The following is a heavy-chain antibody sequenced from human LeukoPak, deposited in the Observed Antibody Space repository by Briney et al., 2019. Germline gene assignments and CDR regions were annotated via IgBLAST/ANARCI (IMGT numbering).Heavy chain of an antibody. CDR3: ARDPDYYGSGSYYGFDY. CDR2: ISAYNGNT. CDR1: GGTFSSYA. V-gene: IGHV1-18*01. D-gene: IGHD3-10*01. Sequence: ASVKVSCKASGGTFSSYAISWVRQAPGQGLEWMGWISAYNGNTNYAQKLQGRVTMTTDTSTSTAYMELRSLRSDDTAVYYCARDPDYYGSGSYYGFDYWGQGTLVTVSS. J-gene: IGHJ4*02.